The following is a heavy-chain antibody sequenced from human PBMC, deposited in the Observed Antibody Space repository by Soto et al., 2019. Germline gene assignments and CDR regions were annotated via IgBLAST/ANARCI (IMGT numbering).Heavy chain of an antibody. CDR3: AKDPQRVGYFDLSRQYGMDV. CDR2: ISYDGSNK. CDR1: GFTFISYG. J-gene: IGHJ6*02. D-gene: IGHD3-9*01. V-gene: IGHV3-30*18. Sequence: GSLRLSCADSGFTFISYGIHWFRQSPFKGREWVGVISYDGSNKYYADSVKGRFTISRDNSKNTLYLQMNSLRAEDTAVYYCAKDPQRVGYFDLSRQYGMDVWGQGTTVTVSS.